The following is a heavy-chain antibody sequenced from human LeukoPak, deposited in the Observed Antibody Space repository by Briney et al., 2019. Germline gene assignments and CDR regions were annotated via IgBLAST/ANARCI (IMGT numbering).Heavy chain of an antibody. CDR1: GFTFSNYA. CDR2: ISGTGGDT. CDR3: GKGVIRSAKYSFDS. D-gene: IGHD2-21*01. V-gene: IGHV3-23*01. Sequence: PGGSLRLSCAASGFTFSNYAMSWVRQAPGKGLEWVSAISGTGGDTFYADSVKGRFTISRDNSKNTLYLQINSLRAEDTAVYYCGKGVIRSAKYSFDSWGQGTLVAVSS. J-gene: IGHJ4*02.